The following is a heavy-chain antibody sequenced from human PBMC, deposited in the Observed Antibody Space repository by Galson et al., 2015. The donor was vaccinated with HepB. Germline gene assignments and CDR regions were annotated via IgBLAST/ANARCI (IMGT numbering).Heavy chain of an antibody. CDR2: ISGSGGST. D-gene: IGHD3-3*01. CDR3: AKEVEHDFWSGHYPMDV. CDR1: GFTFSSYA. J-gene: IGHJ6*04. V-gene: IGHV3-23*01. Sequence: SLRLSCAASGFTFSSYAMSWVRQAPGKGLEWVSAISGSGGSTYYADSVKGRFTISRDNSKNTLYLQMNSLRAEDTAVYYCAKEVEHDFWSGHYPMDVWGKGTTVTVSS.